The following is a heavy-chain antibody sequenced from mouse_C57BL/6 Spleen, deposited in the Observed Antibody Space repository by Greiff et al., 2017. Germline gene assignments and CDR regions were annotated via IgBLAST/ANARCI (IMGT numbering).Heavy chain of an antibody. Sequence: QVQLQQSGAELVRPGASVTLSCKASGYTFTDYEMHWVKQTPVHGLEWIGAIDPETGGTAYNQKFKGKAILTAAKSSSTAYMELRSLTSEDSAVYYCTRSDYGYDDWYFDVWGTGTTVTVSS. V-gene: IGHV1-15*01. CDR3: TRSDYGYDDWYFDV. D-gene: IGHD2-2*01. CDR1: GYTFTDYE. J-gene: IGHJ1*03. CDR2: IDPETGGT.